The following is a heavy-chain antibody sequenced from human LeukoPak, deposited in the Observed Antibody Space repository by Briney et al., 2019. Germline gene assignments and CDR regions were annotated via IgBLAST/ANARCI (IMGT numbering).Heavy chain of an antibody. J-gene: IGHJ6*02. CDR3: ARARPAGPYRARRGEVNGMDV. CDR1: GYTFTGYY. Sequence: GASVKVSCKASGYTFTGYYMHWVRQAPGQGLEWMGRIIPILGIANYAQKFQGRVTITADKSTSTAYMELSSLRSEDTAVYYCARARPAGPYRARRGEVNGMDVWGQGTTVTVSS. D-gene: IGHD3-16*01. CDR2: IIPILGIA. V-gene: IGHV1-69*04.